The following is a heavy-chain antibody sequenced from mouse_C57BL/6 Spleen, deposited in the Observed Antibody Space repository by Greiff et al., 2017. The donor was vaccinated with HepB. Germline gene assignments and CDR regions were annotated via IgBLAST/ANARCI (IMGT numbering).Heavy chain of an antibody. CDR3: ARFTLYYGNYGAWFAY. CDR2: ILPGSGST. D-gene: IGHD2-1*01. J-gene: IGHJ3*01. Sequence: VQLQQSGAELMKPGASVKLSCKATGYTFTGYWIEWVKQRPGHGLEWIGEILPGSGSTNYNEKFKGKATFTADTSANTAYMQLSSLTTEDSAIYYCARFTLYYGNYGAWFAYWGQGTLVTVSA. V-gene: IGHV1-9*01. CDR1: GYTFTGYW.